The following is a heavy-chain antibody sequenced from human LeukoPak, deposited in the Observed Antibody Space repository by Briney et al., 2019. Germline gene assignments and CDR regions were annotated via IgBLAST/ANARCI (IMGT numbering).Heavy chain of an antibody. V-gene: IGHV3-30*18. CDR2: ISYDGSNK. CDR1: GFTFSSYG. J-gene: IGHJ4*02. CDR3: AKDRWRTTYNFDY. Sequence: TGGSLRLSCAASGFTFSSYGMHWVRQAPGKGLEWVAVISYDGSNKYCADSVKGRFTISRDNSKNTLYLQMNSLRAEDTAVYYCAKDRWRTTYNFDYWGQGTLVTVSS. D-gene: IGHD4-17*01.